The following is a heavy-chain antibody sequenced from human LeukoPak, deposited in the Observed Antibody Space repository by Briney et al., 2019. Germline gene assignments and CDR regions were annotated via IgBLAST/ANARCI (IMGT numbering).Heavy chain of an antibody. CDR3: AKVISSGSYYYFDY. D-gene: IGHD1-26*01. CDR2: ISGSGRDT. V-gene: IGHV3-23*01. J-gene: IGHJ4*02. Sequence: PGGSLRLSCAASGVTFRSYAMGWVRQAPGKGLEWVSAISGSGRDTYYADSVKGRFTISRDTSKNTLYLQMNTLRAEDTAVYYCAKVISSGSYYYFDYWGQGTPVTVSS. CDR1: GVTFRSYA.